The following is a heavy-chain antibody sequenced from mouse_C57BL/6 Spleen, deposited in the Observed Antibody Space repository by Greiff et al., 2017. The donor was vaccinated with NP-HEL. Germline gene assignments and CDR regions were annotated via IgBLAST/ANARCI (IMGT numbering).Heavy chain of an antibody. Sequence: QVQLKESGPGLVQPSQSLSITCTVSGFSLTSYGVHWVRQSPGKGLEWLGVIWSGGSTDYNAAFISRLSISKDNSKSQVFFKMNSLQADDTAIYYCARGGSSYWYFDVWGTGTTVTVSS. CDR2: IWSGGST. CDR3: ARGGSSYWYFDV. J-gene: IGHJ1*03. CDR1: GFSLTSYG. V-gene: IGHV2-2*01. D-gene: IGHD1-1*01.